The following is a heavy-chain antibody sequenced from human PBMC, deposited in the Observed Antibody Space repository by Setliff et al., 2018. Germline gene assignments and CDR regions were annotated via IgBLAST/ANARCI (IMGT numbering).Heavy chain of an antibody. CDR2: ISYSGKT. CDR1: GGSINNYY. V-gene: IGHV4-59*01. Sequence: PSETLSLTCTVSGGSINNYYWSWVRQPPGKGLEWLGYISYSGKTNYNPSLKSRVTMSVDTSKNQFSLKVDSVTAADTAMYYCARDGDYFGSGNRFDPWAREPWSPSPQ. J-gene: IGHJ5*02. D-gene: IGHD3-10*01. CDR3: ARDGDYFGSGNRFDP.